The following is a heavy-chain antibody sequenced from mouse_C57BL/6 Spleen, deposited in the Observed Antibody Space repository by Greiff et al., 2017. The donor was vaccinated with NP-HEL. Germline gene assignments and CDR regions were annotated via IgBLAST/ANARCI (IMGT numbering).Heavy chain of an antibody. V-gene: IGHV1-9*01. CDR3: ARRESKEEFYYYAMDY. J-gene: IGHJ4*01. CDR1: GYTFTGYW. D-gene: IGHD1-3*01. Sequence: VQLQESGAELMKPGASVKLSCKATGYTFTGYWIEWVKQRPGHGLEWIGEILPGSGSTNYNEKFKGKATFTADTSSNTAYMQLSSLTTEDSAIYYCARRESKEEFYYYAMDYWGQGTSVTVSS. CDR2: ILPGSGST.